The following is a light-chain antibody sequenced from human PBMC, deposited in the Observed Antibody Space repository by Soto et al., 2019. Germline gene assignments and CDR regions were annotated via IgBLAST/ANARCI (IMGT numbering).Light chain of an antibody. J-gene: IGLJ1*01. CDR3: SSYTSSRIRSYV. CDR1: SSDIGGFNF. CDR2: DVI. Sequence: QSALTQPASVSGSPGQSITISCAGTSSDIGGFNFVSWFQQLPGNAPKLLIYDVINRPSGVSNRLSGSKSGNTASLTISGLQADDEADYYCSSYTSSRIRSYVFGTGTKLTVL. V-gene: IGLV2-14*03.